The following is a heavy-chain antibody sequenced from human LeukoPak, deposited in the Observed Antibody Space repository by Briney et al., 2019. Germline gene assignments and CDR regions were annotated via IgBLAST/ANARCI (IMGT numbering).Heavy chain of an antibody. Sequence: GGSLRLSCAASGFTLSNAWMSWVRQAPGKGLEWVGRIKSKTDGGTTDYAAPVKGRFTISGDDSKNTLYLQMNSLKTEDTAVYYCTTTLWFGELPYINWGQGTLVTVSS. CDR1: GFTLSNAW. CDR3: TTTLWFGELPYIN. J-gene: IGHJ4*02. D-gene: IGHD3-10*01. CDR2: IKSKTDGGTT. V-gene: IGHV3-15*01.